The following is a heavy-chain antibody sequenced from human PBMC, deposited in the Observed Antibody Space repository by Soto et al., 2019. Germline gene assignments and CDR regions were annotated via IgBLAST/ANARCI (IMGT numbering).Heavy chain of an antibody. J-gene: IGHJ3*01. V-gene: IGHV3-9*01. CDR1: GFTFDAYP. CDR3: VRDDAIDL. Sequence: EVLLVESGGGLVQPGRSLRLSCAAFGFTFDAYPMHWVRQAPGKGLEWVARLACDGGSIGYVDSVEGPFTISRDNAKNSLCLQMSSLRDEDTALYYWVRDDAIDLWGQGTQVTVSS. CDR2: LACDGGSI.